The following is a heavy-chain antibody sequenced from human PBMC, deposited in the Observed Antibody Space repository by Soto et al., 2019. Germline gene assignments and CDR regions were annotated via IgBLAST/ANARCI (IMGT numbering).Heavy chain of an antibody. J-gene: IGHJ4*02. CDR3: AGRNGYYSGIDY. V-gene: IGHV4-34*02. Sequence: QVQLQQRGAGLLKPSETLSLTCVVYGGSFSGYYWTRIRQPPGKGLEWFGEVNHSGGIDYNPSLKSRVTISVDTSKNQFSLKLSSVTAADTAVYYCAGRNGYYSGIDYWGQGTLVTVSS. D-gene: IGHD3-22*01. CDR1: GGSFSGYY. CDR2: VNHSGGI.